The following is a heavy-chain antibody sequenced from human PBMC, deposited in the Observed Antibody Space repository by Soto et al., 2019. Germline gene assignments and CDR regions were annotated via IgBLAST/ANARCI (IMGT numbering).Heavy chain of an antibody. Sequence: QVPLVQSGAEVKKPGASVKVSCKASGYTFTSYGISWVRQAPGQGLEWMGWISDYNGNTNYAQKLQGRVTMTTDTSTSTAYMELRSLRSDDTAVYYCARVSLGYCSSTSCYYWFDPWGQGTLVTVSS. CDR2: ISDYNGNT. J-gene: IGHJ5*02. V-gene: IGHV1-18*01. CDR3: ARVSLGYCSSTSCYYWFDP. D-gene: IGHD2-2*01. CDR1: GYTFTSYG.